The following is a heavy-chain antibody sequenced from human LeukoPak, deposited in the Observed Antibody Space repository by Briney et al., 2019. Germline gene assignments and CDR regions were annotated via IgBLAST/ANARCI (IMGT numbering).Heavy chain of an antibody. V-gene: IGHV3-43*01. D-gene: IGHD5-18*01. J-gene: IGHJ4*02. CDR2: IGWDGGST. Sequence: PGGSLRLSCAASGFTFEDYAMQLVRQGPGKGLEWVSLIGWDGGSTYYADSVKGRFTISRDNSKNSLYLQMNSLRTVDTALYYCAKTTGGYNYGADHWGQGTLVTVSS. CDR1: GFTFEDYA. CDR3: AKTTGGYNYGADH.